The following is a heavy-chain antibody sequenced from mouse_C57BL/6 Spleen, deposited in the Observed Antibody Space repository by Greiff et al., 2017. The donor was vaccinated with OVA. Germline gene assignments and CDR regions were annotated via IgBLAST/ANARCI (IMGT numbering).Heavy chain of an antibody. CDR1: GYTFTSYW. CDR2: IYPGSGST. Sequence: VQLQQPGAELVKPGASVKMSCKASGYTFTSYWITWVKQRPGQGLEWIGDIYPGSGSTNYNETFKSKATLTVDTSSSTAYMQLSSLTSEDSAVYYCAREGGYGSSHWYFDVWGTGTTVTVSS. CDR3: AREGGYGSSHWYFDV. V-gene: IGHV1-55*01. D-gene: IGHD1-1*01. J-gene: IGHJ1*03.